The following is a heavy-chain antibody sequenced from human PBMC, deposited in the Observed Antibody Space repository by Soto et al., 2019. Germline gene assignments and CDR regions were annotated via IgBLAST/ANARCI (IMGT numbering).Heavy chain of an antibody. CDR3: ASWSNWNPLYYDGLDV. Sequence: QVQLLQSGAEVKKPGSSVKVSCKVSGGAFSNYALNWVRHGPGQRLEWLGGIIPLHNTSNYSLKFLGRVTVTADISSTTVYMELNSLTSDETATYYCASWSNWNPLYYDGLDVWGQGTTVTVSS. J-gene: IGHJ6*02. CDR1: GGAFSNYA. V-gene: IGHV1-69*06. D-gene: IGHD1-20*01. CDR2: IIPLHNTS.